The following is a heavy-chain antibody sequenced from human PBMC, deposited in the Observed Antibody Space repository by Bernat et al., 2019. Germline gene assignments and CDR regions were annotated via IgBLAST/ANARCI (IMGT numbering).Heavy chain of an antibody. CDR3: AKQRGSTYGEFHFDS. D-gene: IGHD6-13*01. CDR2: CGPGHEK. V-gene: IGHV3-23*01. CDR1: GFNFADFA. J-gene: IGHJ4*02. Sequence: DVHLLESGGGLIQPGGSLRLSCAASGFNFADFAMSLVRQAPGKGLEWVSVCGPGHEKYYVDSVKGRFTIFRDSSKNTLSLQMDNLRVEDTAVYYCAKQRGSTYGEFHFDSWGQGTLVTVSA.